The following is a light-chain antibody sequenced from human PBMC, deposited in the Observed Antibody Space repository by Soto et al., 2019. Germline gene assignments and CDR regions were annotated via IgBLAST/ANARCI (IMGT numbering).Light chain of an antibody. J-gene: IGLJ3*02. CDR1: SSNIGSNY. Sequence: QSVLTQPPSASGTPGQRVTISCSGSSSNIGSNYVYWYQQLPGTAPKLLIYRNNQRPSGVPDRFSGSKSGTSASLAISGLRSEDEADYECAPWDDSLSGTWVFGGGTKVTVL. CDR2: RNN. CDR3: APWDDSLSGTWV. V-gene: IGLV1-47*01.